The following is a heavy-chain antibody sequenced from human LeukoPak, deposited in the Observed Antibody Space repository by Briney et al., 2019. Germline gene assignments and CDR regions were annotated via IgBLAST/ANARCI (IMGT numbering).Heavy chain of an antibody. J-gene: IGHJ4*02. CDR3: ARASRDLSYFDY. CDR2: IYYSGST. Sequence: PSETLSLTCTVSGGSISSGDYYWSWIRQPPGKSLEWIGYIYYSGSTYYNPSLKSRVTISVDTSKNQFSLKLSSVTAADTAVYYCARASRDLSYFDYWGQGTLVTVSS. V-gene: IGHV4-30-4*01. CDR1: GGSISSGDYY.